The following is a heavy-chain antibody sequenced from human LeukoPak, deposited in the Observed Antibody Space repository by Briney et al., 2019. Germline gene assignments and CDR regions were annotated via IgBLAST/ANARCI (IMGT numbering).Heavy chain of an antibody. CDR3: ARGRLKVAHFGYSSSWYGGALDY. Sequence: SETLSLTRTVSGGSISSYYWSWIRQPPGKGLEWIGEINHSGSTNYNPSLKSRVTISVDTSKNQFSLKLSSVTAADTAVYYCARGRLKVAHFGYSSSWYGGALDYWGQGTLVTVSS. CDR1: GGSISSYY. V-gene: IGHV4-34*01. D-gene: IGHD6-13*01. CDR2: INHSGST. J-gene: IGHJ4*02.